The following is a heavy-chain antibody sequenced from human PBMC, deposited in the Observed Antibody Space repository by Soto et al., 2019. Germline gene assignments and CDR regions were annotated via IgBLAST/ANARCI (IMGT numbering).Heavy chain of an antibody. Sequence: ASVKVSCKASGYTFTRYGISWVRQAPGQGLEWMGWISAYNGNTNYAQKLQGRVTMTTDTSTSTAYMELRSLRSDDTAVYYCARDGSSWYWKTTSFDYWGQGTLVTVSS. D-gene: IGHD6-13*01. CDR1: GYTFTRYG. V-gene: IGHV1-18*01. CDR2: ISAYNGNT. CDR3: ARDGSSWYWKTTSFDY. J-gene: IGHJ4*02.